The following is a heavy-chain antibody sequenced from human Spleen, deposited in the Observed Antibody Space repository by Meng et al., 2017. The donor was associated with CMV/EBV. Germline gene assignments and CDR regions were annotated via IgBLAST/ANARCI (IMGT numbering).Heavy chain of an antibody. CDR3: ARFDTRNRFDP. Sequence: CTVSGGSISSGGYYWSWIRQHPGKGLEWIGYIYYSGSTYYNPSLKSRVTISVDTSKNQFSLKLSSVTAADTAVYYCARFDTRNRFDPWGQGTLVTVSS. V-gene: IGHV4-31*03. CDR1: GGSISSGGYY. J-gene: IGHJ5*02. CDR2: IYYSGST. D-gene: IGHD3-10*01.